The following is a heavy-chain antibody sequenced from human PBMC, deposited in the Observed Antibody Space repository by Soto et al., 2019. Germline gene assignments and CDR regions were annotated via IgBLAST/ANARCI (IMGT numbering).Heavy chain of an antibody. V-gene: IGHV3-23*01. D-gene: IGHD6-6*01. CDR2: ISGSGGST. Sequence: GGSLRLSCAASGFTFSSYAMSWVRQAPGKGLEWVSAISGSGGSTYYADSVKGRFTISRDNSKNTLYLQMNSLRAEDTAVYYCAIAARPYYYYGMDVWGQGTTVTVSS. CDR1: GFTFSSYA. CDR3: AIAARPYYYYGMDV. J-gene: IGHJ6*02.